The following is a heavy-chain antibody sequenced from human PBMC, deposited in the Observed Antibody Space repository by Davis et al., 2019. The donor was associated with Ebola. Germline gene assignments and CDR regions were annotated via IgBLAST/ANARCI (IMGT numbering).Heavy chain of an antibody. V-gene: IGHV1-24*01. CDR1: GYTLREAS. CDR2: FDHIRGDT. J-gene: IGHJ4*02. CDR3: ATVLNDFYAEFDY. D-gene: IGHD2-21*02. Sequence: ASVKVSCKVPGYTLREASMHWVRQAPGKGLEWLGGFDHIRGDTIYAQKFQGRFTMTEDTSSDTAYMELRSLRSEDTAVYYCATVLNDFYAEFDYWGPGTQVTVSS.